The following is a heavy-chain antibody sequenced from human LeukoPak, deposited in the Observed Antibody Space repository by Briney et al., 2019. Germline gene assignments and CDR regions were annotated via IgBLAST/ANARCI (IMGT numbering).Heavy chain of an antibody. CDR1: GFTVSSNY. J-gene: IGHJ4*02. CDR3: ARDPYYYGSGTSFDY. V-gene: IGHV3-53*05. D-gene: IGHD3-10*01. Sequence: GGSLRLSCAASGFTVSSNYMSWGRQAPGKGLECVSGIYSGGSTYYADSVKGRFTISRDNSKNTLYLQMNSLRAEDTAVYYCARDPYYYGSGTSFDYWGQGTLVPVSS. CDR2: IYSGGST.